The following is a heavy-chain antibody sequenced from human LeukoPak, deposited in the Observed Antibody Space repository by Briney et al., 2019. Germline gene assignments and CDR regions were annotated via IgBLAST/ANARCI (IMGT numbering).Heavy chain of an antibody. CDR1: GATLTNYY. D-gene: IGHD1-26*01. Sequence: PSETLSLTCTVPGATLTNYYWSWIRQPPGKGLEWIGYIYHNGSANYNPSLKGRVTMSVGTSKSQFSLKLTSVTAVDTAVYYCASDHSESDAYHFDYWGQGTLVTVSS. CDR2: IYHNGSA. V-gene: IGHV4-59*01. J-gene: IGHJ4*02. CDR3: ASDHSESDAYHFDY.